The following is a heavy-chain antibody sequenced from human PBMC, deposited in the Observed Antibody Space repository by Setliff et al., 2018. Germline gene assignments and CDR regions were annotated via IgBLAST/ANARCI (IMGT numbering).Heavy chain of an antibody. J-gene: IGHJ6*02. CDR1: GGSISSHY. CDR2: IYYSGST. Sequence: KTSETLSLTCTVSGGSISSHYWSWIRQPPGKGLEWIGSIYYSGSTYYNPSLKSRVTISVDKSKNQFSLKLSSVTAADTAVYYCARSSYSGSYLNVWGQGTTVTVSS. CDR3: ARSSYSGSYLNV. V-gene: IGHV4-39*07. D-gene: IGHD1-26*01.